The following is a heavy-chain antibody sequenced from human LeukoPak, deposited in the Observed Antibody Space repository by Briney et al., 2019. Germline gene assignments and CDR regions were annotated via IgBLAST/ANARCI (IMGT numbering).Heavy chain of an antibody. D-gene: IGHD6-19*01. CDR2: INSDGSST. V-gene: IGHV3-74*01. CDR3: ARPKYSSSSQIFDY. Sequence: GGSLRLSCAASGFTFSSYWMHWVRQAPGKGLVWVSRINSDGSSTSYADSVKGRFTISRDNAKNTLYLQMNSLRAEDTAVYYCARPKYSSSSQIFDYWGQGTLVTASS. CDR1: GFTFSSYW. J-gene: IGHJ4*02.